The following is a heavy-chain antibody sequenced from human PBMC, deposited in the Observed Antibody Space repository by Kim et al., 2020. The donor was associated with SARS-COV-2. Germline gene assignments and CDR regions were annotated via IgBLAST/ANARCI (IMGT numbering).Heavy chain of an antibody. CDR2: IYYSGST. CDR3: ARIYGDSPLTHYFDY. Sequence: SETLSLTCTVSGGSISSGGYYWSWIRQHPGKGLEWIGYIYYSGSTYYNPSLKSRVTISVDTSKNQFSLKLSSVTAADTAVYYCARIYGDSPLTHYFDYWGQGALVSVSS. V-gene: IGHV4-31*03. CDR1: GGSISSGGYY. J-gene: IGHJ4*02. D-gene: IGHD4-17*01.